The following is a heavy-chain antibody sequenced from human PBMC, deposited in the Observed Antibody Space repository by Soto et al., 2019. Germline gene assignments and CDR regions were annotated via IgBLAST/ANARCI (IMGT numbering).Heavy chain of an antibody. J-gene: IGHJ6*02. V-gene: IGHV3-30*18. CDR3: AKSPRYCGGDCYYGMDV. Sequence: GGSLRLSCAASGFTFSSYGMHWVRQAPGKGLEWVAVISYDGSNKYYADSVKGRFTISRDNSKNTLYLQMNSLRAEDTAVYYCAKSPRYCGGDCYYGMDVWGQGTTVTVSS. D-gene: IGHD2-21*01. CDR1: GFTFSSYG. CDR2: ISYDGSNK.